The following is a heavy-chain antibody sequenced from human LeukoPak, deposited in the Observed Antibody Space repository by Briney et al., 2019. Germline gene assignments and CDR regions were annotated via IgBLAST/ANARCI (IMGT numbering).Heavy chain of an antibody. CDR3: ARGRFPYYYYYYMDV. J-gene: IGHJ6*03. D-gene: IGHD3-16*01. Sequence: SVKVSCKASGGTFSSYAISWVRQAPGQGLEWMGGIIPIFGTANYAQKFQGRVTITRNTSISTAYMELSSLRSEDTAVYYCARGRFPYYYYYYMDVWGKGTTVTVSS. CDR2: IIPIFGTA. CDR1: GGTFSSYA. V-gene: IGHV1-69*05.